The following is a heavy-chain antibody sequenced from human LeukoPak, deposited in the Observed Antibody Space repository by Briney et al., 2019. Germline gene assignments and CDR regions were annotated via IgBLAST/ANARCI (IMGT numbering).Heavy chain of an antibody. CDR3: ARDGGDPPFDY. J-gene: IGHJ4*02. CDR2: IWYDGSNK. CDR1: GFTFSSYG. D-gene: IGHD2-21*02. V-gene: IGHV3-33*01. Sequence: PGRSLRLSCAASGFTFSSYGMHWVRQAPGKGLEWVAVIWYDGSNKYYADSVKGRFTISRDNSKNTLYLQMNSLRAEDTAAYYCARDGGDPPFDYWGQGTLVTVSS.